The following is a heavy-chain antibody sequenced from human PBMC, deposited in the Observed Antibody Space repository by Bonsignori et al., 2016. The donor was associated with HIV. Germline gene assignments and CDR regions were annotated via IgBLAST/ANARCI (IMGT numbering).Heavy chain of an antibody. J-gene: IGHJ6*03. CDR2: VIPIFGPA. V-gene: IGHV1-69*13. CDR3: ARGGKVKDVVLVPAAIRDSYYYMDV. Sequence: SVKVSCKAPGDSFSFYALSWVRQAPGQGLEWMGGVIPIFGPANYAQKFQGRVTITADESTSTAYMELSSLRSKDTAVYYCARGGKVKDVVLVPAAIRDSYYYMDVWGKGTTVTVSS. D-gene: IGHD2-2*02. CDR1: GDSFSFYA.